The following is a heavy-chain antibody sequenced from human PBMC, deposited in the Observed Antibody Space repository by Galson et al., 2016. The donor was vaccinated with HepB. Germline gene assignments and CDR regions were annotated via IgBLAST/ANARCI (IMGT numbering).Heavy chain of an antibody. CDR3: AKDYSRAMVPLGF. J-gene: IGHJ4*02. V-gene: IGHV3-23*01. Sequence: SLRLSCAASGFTFSTYAMSWVRQAPGKGLEWVSTMSASGGITYSVDSVKGRFTISRDNSKNTLYLQVSSLRAEDTAVYYCAKDYSRAMVPLGFWGQGTLLTVSS. D-gene: IGHD5-18*01. CDR2: MSASGGIT. CDR1: GFTFSTYA.